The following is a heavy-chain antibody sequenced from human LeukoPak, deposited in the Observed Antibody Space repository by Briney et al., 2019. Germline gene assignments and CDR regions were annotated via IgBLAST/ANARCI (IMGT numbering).Heavy chain of an antibody. CDR1: GYTFTSYG. V-gene: IGHV1-18*01. CDR3: ARLDLSGSDY. J-gene: IGHJ4*02. Sequence: ASVKVSCKASGYTFTSYGITWVRQAPGQGLEWMGWISAYNGNTNYAQKLQGRVTMTTDTSTSTAYMELRSLSSDDTAAYCCARLDLSGSDYWGQGTLVTVSS. D-gene: IGHD6-19*01. CDR2: ISAYNGNT.